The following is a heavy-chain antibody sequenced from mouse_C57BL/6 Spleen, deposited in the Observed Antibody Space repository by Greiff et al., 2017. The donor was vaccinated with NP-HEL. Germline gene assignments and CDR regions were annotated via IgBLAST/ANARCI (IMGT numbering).Heavy chain of an antibody. CDR2: IDPEDGET. CDR1: GFNIKDYY. D-gene: IGHD1-1*01. Sequence: EVKLVESGAELVKPGASVKLSCTASGFNIKDYYMHWVKQRTEQGLEWIGRIDPEDGETKYAPKFQGKATITADTSSNTAYLQLSSLTSEDTAVYYCASYGSRPSWFAYWGQGTLVTVSA. CDR3: ASYGSRPSWFAY. V-gene: IGHV14-2*01. J-gene: IGHJ3*01.